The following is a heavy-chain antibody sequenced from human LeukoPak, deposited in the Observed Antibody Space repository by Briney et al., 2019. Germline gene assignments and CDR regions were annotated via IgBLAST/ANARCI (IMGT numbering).Heavy chain of an antibody. D-gene: IGHD4/OR15-4a*01. CDR3: ARRGLSMIPHAFDI. Sequence: PSETLSLTCTVSGGSMNSYYWSWIRQPPGKGLEWIAYIYYSGGPIYNPSLKSRLPISIDTSKNQFSLKLSSVTAADTAVYYCARRGLSMIPHAFDIWGRGTMVTVSS. V-gene: IGHV4-59*01. CDR1: GGSMNSYY. J-gene: IGHJ3*02. CDR2: IYYSGGP.